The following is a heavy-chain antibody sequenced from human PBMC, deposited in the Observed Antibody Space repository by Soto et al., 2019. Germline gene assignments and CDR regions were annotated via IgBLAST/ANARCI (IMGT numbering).Heavy chain of an antibody. Sequence: GESLKISCKGSGYSFTSYWIGWVRQMPGKGLEWMGNIYPGDSDTRYSPSFQGQVTNSADKSISPAYLEWSSLKASDTAMYYCARIREAGTHSDAFDIWGQGTMVTVSS. D-gene: IGHD1-1*01. CDR1: GYSFTSYW. CDR3: ARIREAGTHSDAFDI. CDR2: IYPGDSDT. J-gene: IGHJ3*02. V-gene: IGHV5-51*01.